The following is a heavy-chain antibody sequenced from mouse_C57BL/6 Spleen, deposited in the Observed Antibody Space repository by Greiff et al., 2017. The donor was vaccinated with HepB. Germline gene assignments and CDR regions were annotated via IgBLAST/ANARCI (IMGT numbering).Heavy chain of an antibody. CDR2: IDPSDSYT. CDR3: ARRDYDYTWFAY. J-gene: IGHJ3*01. D-gene: IGHD2-4*01. Sequence: QVQLQQPGAELVMPGASVKLSCKASGYTFTSYWMHWVKQRPGQGLEWIGEIDPSDSYTNYNQKFKGKSTLTVDKSSCTAYMQLSSLTSEDSAVYYCARRDYDYTWFAYWGQGTLVTVSA. CDR1: GYTFTSYW. V-gene: IGHV1-69*01.